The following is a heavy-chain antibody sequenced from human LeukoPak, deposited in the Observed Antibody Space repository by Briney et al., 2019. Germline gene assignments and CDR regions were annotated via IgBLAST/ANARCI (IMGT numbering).Heavy chain of an antibody. CDR2: INQEGNKK. Sequence: VQPGGSLRLSREVSGLIFRSYWMSWVRQAPGKGLEGLANINQEGNKKYFEDSVKGRFTISRDNAKNSLHLQMNTLRAEDTAVYYCARERDGRFFDYRGQGTLVTVSS. V-gene: IGHV3-7*01. CDR1: GLIFRSYW. J-gene: IGHJ4*02. D-gene: IGHD5-24*01. CDR3: ARERDGRFFDY.